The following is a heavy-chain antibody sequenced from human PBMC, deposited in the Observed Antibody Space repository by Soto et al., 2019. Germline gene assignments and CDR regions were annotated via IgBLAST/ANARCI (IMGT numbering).Heavy chain of an antibody. Sequence: QVQLQESGPGLVKPSETLSLTCTVSGGSVSSSSFYWSWIRQPPGKGLEWIGYIYYSGSTHYNPSLKSRVPTSLDTSKYQLPLQLRSVTAADTAVYYCARDLYYGSGPLRPDTYYYSGMDVWGQGTTVTVSS. V-gene: IGHV4-61*01. J-gene: IGHJ6*02. CDR2: IYYSGST. CDR3: ARDLYYGSGPLRPDTYYYSGMDV. CDR1: GGSVSSSSFY. D-gene: IGHD3-10*01.